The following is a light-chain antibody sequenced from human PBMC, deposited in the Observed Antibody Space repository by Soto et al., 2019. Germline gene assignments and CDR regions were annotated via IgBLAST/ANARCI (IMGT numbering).Light chain of an antibody. V-gene: IGKV3-20*01. CDR1: QSVSSSY. CDR2: GAS. CDR3: QHYGSPPRT. Sequence: IGWTQSPGTLALSPGERATLACRASQSVSSSYLAWYQQKPGQAPRLLIYGASSRATGIPDRFSGRGSGTDSTLAISRRMPADSPLYYWQHYGSPPRTFGQGTRWIS. J-gene: IGKJ1*01.